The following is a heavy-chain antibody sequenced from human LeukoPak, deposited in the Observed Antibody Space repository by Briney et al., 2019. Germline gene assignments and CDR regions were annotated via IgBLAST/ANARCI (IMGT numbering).Heavy chain of an antibody. CDR2: ISSRSSYI. Sequence: GGSLRLSCSASGFTFSYYSMNWVRQAPGKGLEWVSSISSRSSYIYYEDSLKGRFTISRDNAKNSLYLQMTGLRVEDTAMYFCARDRITMIVVVMDYYGMDVWGQGTTVTVSS. V-gene: IGHV3-21*01. D-gene: IGHD3-22*01. J-gene: IGHJ6*02. CDR1: GFTFSYYS. CDR3: ARDRITMIVVVMDYYGMDV.